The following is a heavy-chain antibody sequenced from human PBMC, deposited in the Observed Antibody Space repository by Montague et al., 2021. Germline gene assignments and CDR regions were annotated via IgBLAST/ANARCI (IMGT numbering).Heavy chain of an antibody. CDR1: SGSIFHAH. D-gene: IGHD3-10*01. CDR2: MFYGGAT. CDR3: AKQDYFVSGTSYKGFDP. J-gene: IGHJ5*02. Sequence: SEILSLTCTVSSGSIFHAHWSWVRQPPGKGLEWLGSMFYGGATSNNPSLKSRVTMSIDTSTNQFSLKLSFVTAADMAVYYCAKQDYFVSGTSYKGFDPWGQGILVTVSS. V-gene: IGHV4-59*08.